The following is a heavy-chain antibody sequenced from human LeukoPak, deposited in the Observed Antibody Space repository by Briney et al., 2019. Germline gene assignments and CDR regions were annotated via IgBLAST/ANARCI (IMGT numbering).Heavy chain of an antibody. CDR3: AKEPRY. V-gene: IGHV3-23*01. CDR1: GFTFSSYV. Sequence: GGSLRLSCAASGFTFSSYVMNWAREAPGKGLEWVSPICGSGGSTYYADPVKGRFTISRDNSKNTLYLQMNSLRAEDMAVYYCAKEPRYWGQGTLVTVSS. J-gene: IGHJ4*02. CDR2: ICGSGGST.